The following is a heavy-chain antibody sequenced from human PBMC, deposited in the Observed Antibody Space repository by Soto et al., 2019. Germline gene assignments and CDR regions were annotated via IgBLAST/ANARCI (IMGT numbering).Heavy chain of an antibody. Sequence: ASVKVSCKASGYTFTSYAMHWVRQAPGQRCEWMGWINAGNGNKKYSQKFXXXVXXXXXXXXXTXYMELSSLRSEDTAVYYCAAGTYYDFWSGYPKDFDYWGQGTLVTVSS. CDR3: AAGTYYDFWSGYPKDFDY. V-gene: IGHV1-3*01. J-gene: IGHJ4*02. CDR2: INAGNGNK. CDR1: GYTFTSYA. D-gene: IGHD3-3*01.